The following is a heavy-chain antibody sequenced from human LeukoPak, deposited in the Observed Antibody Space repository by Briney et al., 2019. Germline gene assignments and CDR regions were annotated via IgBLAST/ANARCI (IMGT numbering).Heavy chain of an antibody. J-gene: IGHJ4*02. CDR1: GYTFTSYD. CDR2: MNPNSGNT. D-gene: IGHD2-2*02. CDR3: ARVLYSAWRTLGY. Sequence: ASVKVSYKASGYTFTSYDINWVRQASGQGLAWMGWMNPNSGNTGYAQKFQGRVTMTRNTSISTAYMELSSLRSEDTAVYYCARVLYSAWRTLGYWGQGTLVTVSS. V-gene: IGHV1-8*01.